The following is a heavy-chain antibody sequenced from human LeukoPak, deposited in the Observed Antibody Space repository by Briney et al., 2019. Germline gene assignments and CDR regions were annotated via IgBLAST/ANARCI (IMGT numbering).Heavy chain of an antibody. CDR3: ARQTGSGLFILP. Sequence: SETLSLTCTVSGVSIGSSNSYWGWIRQPPRKGLEWIGSIYYSGNTYYNASLKSQVSISIDTSKNQFSLRLTSVTAADTAVYYCARQTGSGLFILPGGQGTLVTVSS. V-gene: IGHV4-39*01. J-gene: IGHJ4*02. CDR2: IYYSGNT. D-gene: IGHD3/OR15-3a*01. CDR1: GVSIGSSNSY.